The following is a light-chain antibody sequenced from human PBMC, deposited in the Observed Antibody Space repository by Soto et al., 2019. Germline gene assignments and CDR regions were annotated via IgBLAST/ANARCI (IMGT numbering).Light chain of an antibody. CDR1: SSDVGGYNY. CDR2: DVS. CDR3: CSYAGSYPPVV. J-gene: IGLJ2*01. V-gene: IGLV2-11*01. Sequence: QSALTQPRSVSGSPGQSVTISCTGTSSDVGGYNYVSWYQQHPGKAPKLMIYDVSKRPSGVPDRFSGSKSGNTAFLTISGLQAEDEADYYCCSYAGSYPPVVFGGGTKVTVL.